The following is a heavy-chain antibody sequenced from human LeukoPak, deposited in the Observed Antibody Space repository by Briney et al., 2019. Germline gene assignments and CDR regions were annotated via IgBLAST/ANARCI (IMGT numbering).Heavy chain of an antibody. J-gene: IGHJ4*02. V-gene: IGHV1-46*03. CDR2: INPSGGST. CDR1: GYTFTRYY. Sequence: ASVKVSCKASGYTFTRYYMQWVRQAPGQGLEWMGIINPSGGSTSYAQKFQGRVTMTRDTSTSTVYMELSSLRSEDTAVYYCARGDIAALIPAYYFDYWGQGTLVTVSS. D-gene: IGHD6-6*01. CDR3: ARGDIAALIPAYYFDY.